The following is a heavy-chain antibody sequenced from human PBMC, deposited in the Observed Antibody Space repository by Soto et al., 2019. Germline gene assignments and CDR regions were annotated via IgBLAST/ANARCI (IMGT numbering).Heavy chain of an antibody. J-gene: IGHJ6*02. V-gene: IGHV3-33*08. D-gene: IGHD5-12*01. Sequence: QLLESGGGLVQPGGSLRLSCAASGFTFSSYGMHWVRQAPGKGLEWVAVIWYDGSNKYYADSVKGRFTISRDNSKNTLYLQMNSLRAEDTAVYYCARDKGIVATTHYGMDVWGQGTTVTVSS. CDR1: GFTFSSYG. CDR3: ARDKGIVATTHYGMDV. CDR2: IWYDGSNK.